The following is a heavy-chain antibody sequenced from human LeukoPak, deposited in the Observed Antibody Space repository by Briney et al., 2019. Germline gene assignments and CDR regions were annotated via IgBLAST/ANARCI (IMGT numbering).Heavy chain of an antibody. V-gene: IGHV1-2*02. CDR3: AGEEYGFDP. CDR1: GYTFTGYY. J-gene: IGHJ5*02. D-gene: IGHD2-2*01. Sequence: ASVKVSFKASGYTFTGYYMHWVRQAPGQGLEWMGWINPKSGGTNYAQKFQGRVTMTRDTSIHTAYMELSRLRSDDTAVYYCAGEEYGFDPWGQGTLVTVSS. CDR2: INPKSGGT.